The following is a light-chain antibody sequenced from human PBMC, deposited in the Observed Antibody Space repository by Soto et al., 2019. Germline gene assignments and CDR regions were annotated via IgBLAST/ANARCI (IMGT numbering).Light chain of an antibody. CDR3: SSYTSISTYV. J-gene: IGLJ1*01. CDR1: SSDVGSYNR. Sequence: QSVLTQPPSVSGAPGQSVTISCTGNSSDVGSYNRVSWYQPPPGTAPKLMIYEVSNRPSGVPDRFSGSKSGNTASLTISGLQAEDEADYYCSSYTSISTYVFGTGTKVTVL. V-gene: IGLV2-18*02. CDR2: EVS.